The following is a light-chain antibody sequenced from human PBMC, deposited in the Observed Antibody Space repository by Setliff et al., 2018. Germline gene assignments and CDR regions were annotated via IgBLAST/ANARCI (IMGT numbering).Light chain of an antibody. CDR3: SSYTSSSTLV. V-gene: IGLV2-14*01. J-gene: IGLJ2*01. CDR1: SSDVGNYNY. Sequence: QSALAQPASVSGSPGQSITISCTGTSSDVGNYNYVSWYQQHPGKAPKLMIYDVSKRPSGVSNRFSGSKSGNTASLTISGLQAEDEADYYCSSYTSSSTLVVGGGTK. CDR2: DVS.